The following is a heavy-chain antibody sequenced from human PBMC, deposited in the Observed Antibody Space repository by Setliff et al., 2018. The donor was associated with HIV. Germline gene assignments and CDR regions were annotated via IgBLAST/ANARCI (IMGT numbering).Heavy chain of an antibody. Sequence: GASVKVSCKASGYTFTSYDVNWVRQATGQGLEWMGWMNPASGNTGYAQKFQGRVTMTRNTSVSTVYMELSSLRSEDTAVYYCARVRSSFPQYTSGLVRPFDIWGQGTTVTV. V-gene: IGHV1-8*02. J-gene: IGHJ3*02. CDR1: GYTFTSYD. CDR3: ARVRSSFPQYTSGLVRPFDI. CDR2: MNPASGNT. D-gene: IGHD6-19*01.